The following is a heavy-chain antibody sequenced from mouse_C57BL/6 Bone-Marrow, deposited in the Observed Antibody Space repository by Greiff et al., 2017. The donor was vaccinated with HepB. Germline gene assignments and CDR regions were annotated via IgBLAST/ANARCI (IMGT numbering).Heavy chain of an antibody. J-gene: IGHJ1*03. Sequence: EVNVVESGGGLVQPGGSLSLSCAASGFTFTDYYMSWVRQPPGKALEWLGVIRNKANGYTTEYSASVKGRFTISRDKYQSILYLQLNALRTEDSATYYCASGSYNFDVWGRGTTVTVTA. CDR2: IRNKANGYTT. CDR3: ASGSYNFDV. D-gene: IGHD1-1*01. V-gene: IGHV7-3*01. CDR1: GFTFTDYY.